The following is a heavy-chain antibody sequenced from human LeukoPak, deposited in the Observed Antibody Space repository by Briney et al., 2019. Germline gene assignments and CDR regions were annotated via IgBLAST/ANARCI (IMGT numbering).Heavy chain of an antibody. CDR3: AKLPTGSHFDY. Sequence: GGSLRLSCAASGFTFSSHWMHWVRQAPGKGLEWVSTMTGSGGSTNYADSVKGRFTISRDNSQHTLYLQMNSLRAEDTVVYYCAKLPTGSHFDYWGQGTLVTVSS. CDR2: MTGSGGST. J-gene: IGHJ4*02. V-gene: IGHV3-23*01. D-gene: IGHD3-10*01. CDR1: GFTFSSHW.